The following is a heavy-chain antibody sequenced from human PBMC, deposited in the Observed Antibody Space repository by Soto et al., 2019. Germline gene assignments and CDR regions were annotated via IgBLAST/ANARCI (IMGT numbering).Heavy chain of an antibody. Sequence: QVQLVESGGGVVQPGRSLRLSCAASGFTFSSYGMHWVRQAPGKGLEWVAVIWYDGSNKYYADSVKARFTISRDNSKNTMYLQMNSLRAEDTAVYYCARDRVQFYYDSSGDPPGYWGQGTLVTVSS. CDR3: ARDRVQFYYDSSGDPPGY. CDR1: GFTFSSYG. V-gene: IGHV3-33*01. D-gene: IGHD3-22*01. J-gene: IGHJ4*02. CDR2: IWYDGSNK.